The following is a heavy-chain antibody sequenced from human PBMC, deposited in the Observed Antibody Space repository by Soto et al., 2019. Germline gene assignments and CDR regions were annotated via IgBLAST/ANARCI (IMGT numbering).Heavy chain of an antibody. D-gene: IGHD3-22*01. J-gene: IGHJ4*02. Sequence: ASVKVPCKAPGYTFTGYYMHWLRQDPGQGLEWMGWINPNSGGTNYAQKFQCRVTMTRDTSISTAYMELSRLRSDDTAVYYCARLNGGPSVYYDSSGYLGPFDYWGQGTLVTVSS. V-gene: IGHV1-2*02. CDR2: INPNSGGT. CDR3: ARLNGGPSVYYDSSGYLGPFDY. CDR1: GYTFTGYY.